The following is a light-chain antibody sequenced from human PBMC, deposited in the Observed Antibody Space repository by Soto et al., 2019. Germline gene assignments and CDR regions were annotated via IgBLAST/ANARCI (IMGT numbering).Light chain of an antibody. V-gene: IGKV3-15*01. CDR3: QQYGSSPPIT. J-gene: IGKJ5*01. CDR1: QSVFSS. Sequence: EIVMTQSPAALSVSPGERATLSCRASQSVFSSLAWYQQIPGQAPRLLIYGAATRATGIPARFSGSGSGTEFTLTISRLEPEDFAVYYCQQYGSSPPITFGQGTRLEIK. CDR2: GAA.